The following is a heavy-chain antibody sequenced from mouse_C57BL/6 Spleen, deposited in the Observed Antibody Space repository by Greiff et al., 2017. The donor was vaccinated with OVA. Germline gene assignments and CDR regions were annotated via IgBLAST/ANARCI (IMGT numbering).Heavy chain of an antibody. D-gene: IGHD1-1*01. CDR3: ASSHYYGSSYWYFDV. CDR1: GYTFTSYW. CDR2: IDPSDSET. J-gene: IGHJ1*03. V-gene: IGHV1-52*01. Sequence: VQLQQPGAELVRPGSSVKLSCKASGYTFTSYWMHWVKQRPIQGLEWIGNIDPSDSETHYNQKFKDKATLTVDKSSSTAYMQLSSLTSEDSAVYYCASSHYYGSSYWYFDVWGTGTTVTVSS.